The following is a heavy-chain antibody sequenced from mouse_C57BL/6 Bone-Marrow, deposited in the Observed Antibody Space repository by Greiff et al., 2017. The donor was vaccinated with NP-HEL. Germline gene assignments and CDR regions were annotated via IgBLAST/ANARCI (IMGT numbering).Heavy chain of an antibody. Sequence: VQLQQPGAELVKPGASVKLSCKASGYTFTSYWMHWVKQRPGQGLEWIGMIHPNSGSTNYNEKFKSKATLTVDKSSSTAYMQLSSLTSEDSAVYYCARKGTTVVALYWYFDVWGTGTTVTVSS. J-gene: IGHJ1*03. CDR2: IHPNSGST. V-gene: IGHV1-64*01. CDR1: GYTFTSYW. CDR3: ARKGTTVVALYWYFDV. D-gene: IGHD1-1*01.